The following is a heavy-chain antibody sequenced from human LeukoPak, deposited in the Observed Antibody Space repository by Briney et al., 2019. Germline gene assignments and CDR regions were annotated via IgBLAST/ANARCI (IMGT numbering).Heavy chain of an antibody. CDR3: ARASEGYYDSSAP. J-gene: IGHJ5*02. Sequence: SQTLSLTCTVSGGSISSGSYYWSWIRQPAGKGLEWIGRFYTSGSTNYNPSLKSRVTISVDTSKNQFSLKLSSVTAADTAVYYCARASEGYYDSSAPWGQGTLVTVSS. D-gene: IGHD3-22*01. CDR2: FYTSGST. V-gene: IGHV4-61*02. CDR1: GGSISSGSYY.